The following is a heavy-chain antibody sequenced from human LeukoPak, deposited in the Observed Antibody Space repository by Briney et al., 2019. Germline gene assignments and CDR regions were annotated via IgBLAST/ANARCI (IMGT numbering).Heavy chain of an antibody. J-gene: IGHJ6*02. CDR1: GGSFSGYY. CDR2: INHSGST. V-gene: IGHV4-34*01. Sequence: SETLSLTCAVYGGSFSGYYWSWIRQPPGKGLEWIEEINHSGSTNYNPSLKSRVTISVDTSKNQFSLKLSSVTAADTAVYYCARGGRVITMVRDFYYYYGMDVWGQGTTVTVSS. D-gene: IGHD3-10*01. CDR3: ARGGRVITMVRDFYYYYGMDV.